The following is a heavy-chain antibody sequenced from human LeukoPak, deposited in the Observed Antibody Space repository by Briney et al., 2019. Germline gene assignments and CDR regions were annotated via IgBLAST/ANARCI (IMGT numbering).Heavy chain of an antibody. CDR3: TRDQTPYY. CDR2: IRSKIYGGTP. J-gene: IGHJ4*02. CDR1: GFTFGDYA. Sequence: GGSLRLSCTASGFTFGDYAVTWVRQAPGKGLEWVGFIRSKIYGGTPEYAASVKGRFTISRDDSKGIAYLQMDSLKTEDTAVYYCTRDQTPYYWGQGTLVTVSS. V-gene: IGHV3-49*04.